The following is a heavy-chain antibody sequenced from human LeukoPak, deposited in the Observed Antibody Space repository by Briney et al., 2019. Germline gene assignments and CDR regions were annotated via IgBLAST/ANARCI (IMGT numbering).Heavy chain of an antibody. D-gene: IGHD1-26*01. J-gene: IGHJ3*02. Sequence: GGSLRLSCAASGFRFRSYDMHWVRQATGKGLEWVSAIATTGDTYYPGSVKGRFTISRENAKNSLYLQMNSLRAGDTAVYYCARGTVGAGVFDIWGPGTMITVSS. CDR3: ARGTVGAGVFDI. V-gene: IGHV3-13*01. CDR1: GFRFRSYD. CDR2: IATTGDT.